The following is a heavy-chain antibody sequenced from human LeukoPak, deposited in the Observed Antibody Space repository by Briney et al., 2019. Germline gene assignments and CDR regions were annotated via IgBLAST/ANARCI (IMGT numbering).Heavy chain of an antibody. CDR1: GFTFSSYA. Sequence: PGGSLRLSCAASGFTFSSYAMSWVRQAPGKGLEWVSAISGSGGSTYYADSVKGRFTISRDNSKNTLYLQMNSLRAEDTAVYYCAKDRIQLWLFQADAFDIWGQGTMVTVSS. D-gene: IGHD5-18*01. V-gene: IGHV3-23*01. CDR2: ISGSGGST. CDR3: AKDRIQLWLFQADAFDI. J-gene: IGHJ3*02.